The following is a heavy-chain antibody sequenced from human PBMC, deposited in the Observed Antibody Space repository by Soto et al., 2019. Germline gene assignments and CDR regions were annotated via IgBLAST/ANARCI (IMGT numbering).Heavy chain of an antibody. V-gene: IGHV3-23*01. CDR3: AKLIDGGGTGY. D-gene: IGHD2-15*01. J-gene: IGHJ4*02. CDR1: GFTFNNYG. Sequence: EVQLSESGGGLVQPGRSLRLSCAASGFTFNNYGMSWVRQAPGKGLEWVSSISGNGAGTYYADSVKGRFTISRDNSKNTLYLQMNSLRVEDTAVYYCAKLIDGGGTGYWGQGTLVTVSS. CDR2: ISGNGAGT.